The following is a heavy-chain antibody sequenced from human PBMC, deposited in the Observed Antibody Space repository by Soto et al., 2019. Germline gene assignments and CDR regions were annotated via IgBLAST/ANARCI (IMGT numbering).Heavy chain of an antibody. V-gene: IGHV3-23*01. D-gene: IGHD3-10*01. J-gene: IGHJ4*02. Sequence: EVQLLESGGGLVQPGGSLRLSCAASGFTFSSYAMWWVRQAPGKGLECVSAISGGGETTYYADSVKGRFTISRDNSKNTLYLQMNGLRAEDTAVYYCAFNSGSRSYYFDYWGQGTLVTVSS. CDR2: ISGGGETT. CDR3: AFNSGSRSYYFDY. CDR1: GFTFSSYA.